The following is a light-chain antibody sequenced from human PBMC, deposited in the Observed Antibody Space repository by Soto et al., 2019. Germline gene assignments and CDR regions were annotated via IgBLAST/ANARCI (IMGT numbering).Light chain of an antibody. V-gene: IGKV3-11*01. Sequence: EIVLTQSPVTLSLSPGERVTLSCRASQSVRSFLAWYQQTPGQAPRLLIYDASNRATGIPARFSGSGSGTDFTLTISSLEPEDFAVYYCHQRSNWPLTFGGGTKVEIK. J-gene: IGKJ4*01. CDR1: QSVRSF. CDR2: DAS. CDR3: HQRSNWPLT.